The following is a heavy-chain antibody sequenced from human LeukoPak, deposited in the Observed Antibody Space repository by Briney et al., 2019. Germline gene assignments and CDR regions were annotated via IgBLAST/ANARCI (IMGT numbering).Heavy chain of an antibody. J-gene: IGHJ5*02. Sequence: GASVKVSCKASGYTFTGYYMHWVRQAPGQGLEWMGWINPNSGGTNYAQKFQGRVTMTRDTSISTAYMELSRLRSDDTAVYYCARARVAAAPYYWFDPWGQGTLVTVSS. CDR3: ARARVAAAPYYWFDP. CDR1: GYTFTGYY. D-gene: IGHD6-13*01. CDR2: INPNSGGT. V-gene: IGHV1-2*02.